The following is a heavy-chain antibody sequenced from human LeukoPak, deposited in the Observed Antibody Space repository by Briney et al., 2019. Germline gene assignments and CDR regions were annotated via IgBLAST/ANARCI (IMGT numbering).Heavy chain of an antibody. D-gene: IGHD3-10*01. J-gene: IGHJ4*02. CDR1: GGSISSHC. CDR3: ASLDTMQRFDY. Sequence: SETLSLTCTVSGGSISSHCWSWIRQPPGKGLEWIGYIYYSGSTNYNPSLKSRVTISVDTSKNQFSLKLSSVTAADTAVYYCASLDTMQRFDYWGQGTLVTVSS. V-gene: IGHV4-59*11. CDR2: IYYSGST.